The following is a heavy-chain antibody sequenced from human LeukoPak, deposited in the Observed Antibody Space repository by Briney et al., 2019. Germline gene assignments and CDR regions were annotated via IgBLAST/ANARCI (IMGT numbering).Heavy chain of an antibody. CDR1: GFTFSSYE. V-gene: IGHV3-48*01. J-gene: IGHJ5*02. CDR2: ISSSSSTI. Sequence: GGSLRLSCAASGFTFSSYEMNWVRQAPGKGLEWVSYISSSSSTIYYADSVKGRFTISRDNAKNSLYLQMNSLRAEDTAVYYCASGWFDPWGQGTLVTVSS. CDR3: ASGWFDP.